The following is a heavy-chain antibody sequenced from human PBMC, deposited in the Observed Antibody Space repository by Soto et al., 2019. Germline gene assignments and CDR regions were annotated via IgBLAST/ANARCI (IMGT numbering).Heavy chain of an antibody. Sequence: PGVSLKISCKGSGCSFANYWIAWVRQMPGKGLEWMGIIYPGDSDTTYSPSFQGQVTISADKSINTAYLQWSSLKASDTAMYYCARRSGGYYKQVDSWGQGTLVTVSS. CDR2: IYPGDSDT. J-gene: IGHJ4*02. V-gene: IGHV5-51*01. D-gene: IGHD1-26*01. CDR1: GCSFANYW. CDR3: ARRSGGYYKQVDS.